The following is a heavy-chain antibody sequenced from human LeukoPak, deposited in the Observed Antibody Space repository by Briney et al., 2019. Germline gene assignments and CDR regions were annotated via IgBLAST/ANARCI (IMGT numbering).Heavy chain of an antibody. CDR2: IYFSGST. Sequence: PSETLSLTCTVCFGSITTYFWRWIRQPPGKGLEWIGHIYFSGSTNYNPSLKSRVTISVDTSKNQFSLKLSSVTAADSAVYYCARHIISGTYPLDYWGQGSLVTVSS. J-gene: IGHJ4*02. V-gene: IGHV4-59*08. CDR1: FGSITTYF. D-gene: IGHD1-26*01. CDR3: ARHIISGTYPLDY.